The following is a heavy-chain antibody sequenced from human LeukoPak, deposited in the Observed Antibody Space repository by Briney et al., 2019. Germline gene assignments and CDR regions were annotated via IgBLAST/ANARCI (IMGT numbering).Heavy chain of an antibody. V-gene: IGHV3-23*01. J-gene: IGHJ4*02. Sequence: GGSLRLSCAASGFTFSSYARSWVRQARGKGLEWVSAIIGSGSSTYYADSVKGRFTISRDNSKNTLFLQMNSLRAEDTAVYYCAKDRAQQLVLDFWGQGTLVTVSS. CDR3: AKDRAQQLVLDF. CDR1: GFTFSSYA. D-gene: IGHD6-13*01. CDR2: IIGSGSST.